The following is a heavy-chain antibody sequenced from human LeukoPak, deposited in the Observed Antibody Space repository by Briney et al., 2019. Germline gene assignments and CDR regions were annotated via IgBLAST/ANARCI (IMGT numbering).Heavy chain of an antibody. CDR2: IYTSGST. D-gene: IGHD3-22*01. Sequence: SQTLSLTCTVSGGSISSGTYYWSWIRQPAGKALEWIGRIYTSGSTNYNPSLKSRVTISVDTSKNQFSLKLSSVTAADTAVYYCASSAYYYDSSGYYNIFDYWGQGTLVTVSS. CDR1: GGSISSGTYY. CDR3: ASSAYYYDSSGYYNIFDY. J-gene: IGHJ4*02. V-gene: IGHV4-61*02.